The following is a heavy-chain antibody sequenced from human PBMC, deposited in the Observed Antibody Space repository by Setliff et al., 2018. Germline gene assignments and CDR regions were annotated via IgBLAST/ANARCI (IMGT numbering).Heavy chain of an antibody. J-gene: IGHJ6*03. V-gene: IGHV1-2*06. CDR1: GYTFTDYS. D-gene: IGHD3-10*01. CDR3: ARDPTGSDFVFSYFFDV. Sequence: GASVKVSCKTSGYTFTDYSIHWLRQAPGQGLEWMGRLNPSDGGSHLPQRLKGRVTMTRDTSKRIVYMELRSLTSDDTAVYYCARDPTGSDFVFSYFFDVWGKGTTVTVSS. CDR2: LNPSDGGS.